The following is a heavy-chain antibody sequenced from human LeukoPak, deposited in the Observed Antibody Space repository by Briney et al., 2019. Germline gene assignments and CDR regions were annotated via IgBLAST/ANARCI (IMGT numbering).Heavy chain of an antibody. Sequence: PPETLSLTCAVYGGSFSAYYWSWIRQPPGKGLEWIGEITHSGNTNYNMTLKSRVTISVDTSKNQFSLKLTSVTAADSAVYYCSQLYDTSGYRQDYWGQGTLVTVSS. J-gene: IGHJ4*02. CDR2: ITHSGNT. CDR1: GGSFSAYY. D-gene: IGHD3-22*01. CDR3: SQLYDTSGYRQDY. V-gene: IGHV4-34*01.